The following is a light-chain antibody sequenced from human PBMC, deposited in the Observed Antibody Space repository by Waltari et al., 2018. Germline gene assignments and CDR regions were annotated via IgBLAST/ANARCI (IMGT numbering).Light chain of an antibody. Sequence: DIQMTQSPATLSASVGDRVIITCRASQSISSRLVWYQQKPGKAPKLLIYKASSLESGVPSRFSGSGSGTEFTLTISSLQPDDFATYYCQQYNSYPVTFGPGTKVDIK. V-gene: IGKV1-5*03. J-gene: IGKJ3*01. CDR3: QQYNSYPVT. CDR2: KAS. CDR1: QSISSR.